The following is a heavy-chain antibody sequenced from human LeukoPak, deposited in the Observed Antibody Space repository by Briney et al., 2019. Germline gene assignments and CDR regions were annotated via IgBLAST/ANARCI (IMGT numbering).Heavy chain of an antibody. D-gene: IGHD5-18*01. CDR3: AKGRMQLWLRDAFDI. V-gene: IGHV3-23*01. CDR2: VTGSGAT. CDR1: AFTFTTYD. J-gene: IGHJ3*02. Sequence: GGSLRLSCAASAFTFTTYDMSWVRQAPGKGLEWDSGVTGSGATYYTDSVKGRFTISRDNSENTLYLQMNSLRAEDTAVYFCAKGRMQLWLRDAFDIWGQGTMVTVSS.